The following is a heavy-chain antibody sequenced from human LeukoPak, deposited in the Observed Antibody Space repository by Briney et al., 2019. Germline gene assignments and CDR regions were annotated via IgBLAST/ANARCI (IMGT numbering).Heavy chain of an antibody. CDR3: ARDGAMVRGVTDWFDP. Sequence: PGGSLRLSCAASGFTFSSYGMNWVRQAPGKGLEWVSSISSSSSYIYYADSVKGRFTISRDNAKNSLYLQMNSLRAEDTAVYYCARDGAMVRGVTDWFDPWGQGTLVTVSS. CDR1: GFTFSSYG. V-gene: IGHV3-21*01. CDR2: ISSSSSYI. J-gene: IGHJ5*02. D-gene: IGHD3-10*01.